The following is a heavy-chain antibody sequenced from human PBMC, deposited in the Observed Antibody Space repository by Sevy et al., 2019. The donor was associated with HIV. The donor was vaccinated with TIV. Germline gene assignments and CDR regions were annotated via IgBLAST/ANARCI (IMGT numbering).Heavy chain of an antibody. J-gene: IGHJ3*02. CDR2: MNPNSGNT. CDR1: GYTFTSYD. D-gene: IGHD3-10*01. V-gene: IGHV1-8*03. CDR3: ARHNYYGSGGDDAFYI. Sequence: ASVKVSCKASGYTFTSYDINWVRQATGQGLEWMGWMNPNSGNTGYAQKFQGRVTITRNTSISTAYMELSSLRSEDTAVYYCARHNYYGSGGDDAFYIWGQGTMVTVSS.